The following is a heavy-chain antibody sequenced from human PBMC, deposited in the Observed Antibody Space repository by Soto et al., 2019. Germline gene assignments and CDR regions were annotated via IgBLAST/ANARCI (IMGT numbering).Heavy chain of an antibody. D-gene: IGHD3-3*01. CDR3: AKGSGGGTIFGVGLDL. J-gene: IGHJ5*02. Sequence: EVQLVESGGGLVQPGGSLRLSCAASGFTFDHYAMHWVRQAPGKGLEWVGGISWNSNSIGYVDSVKGRFTISRDSAKNSLYLQMNSLRIEVTALYFCAKGSGGGTIFGVGLDLWGQGALVTVSS. V-gene: IGHV3-9*01. CDR1: GFTFDHYA. CDR2: ISWNSNSI.